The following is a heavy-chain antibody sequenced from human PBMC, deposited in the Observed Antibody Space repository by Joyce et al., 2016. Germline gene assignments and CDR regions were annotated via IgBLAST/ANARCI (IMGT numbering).Heavy chain of an antibody. CDR2: IDLGDSAI. Sequence: EVQLVQSGAEVKKPGESLKISCKASGYKIINYWIGWVRQMPGKGLEWWGIIDLGDSAIRYSPSFQGHGTSSADKSINTAYLQWSSLKASDTAMYYCARGPYFDILTGKYDYMDVWGKGTTVTVSS. CDR1: GYKIINYW. D-gene: IGHD3-9*01. CDR3: ARGPYFDILTGKYDYMDV. V-gene: IGHV5-51*01. J-gene: IGHJ6*03.